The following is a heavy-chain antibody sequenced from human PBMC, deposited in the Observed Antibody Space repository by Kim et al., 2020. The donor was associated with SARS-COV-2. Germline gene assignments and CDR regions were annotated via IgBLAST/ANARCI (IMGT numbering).Heavy chain of an antibody. J-gene: IGHJ3*02. CDR3: ARLGADSSSGPNDAFDI. D-gene: IGHD6-6*01. V-gene: IGHV4-39*01. Sequence: LKSRVTISVDTSKNQFSLKLSSVTAADTAVYYCARLGADSSSGPNDAFDIWGQGTMVTVSS.